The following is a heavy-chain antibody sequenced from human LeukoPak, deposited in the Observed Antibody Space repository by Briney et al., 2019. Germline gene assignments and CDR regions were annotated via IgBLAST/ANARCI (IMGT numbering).Heavy chain of an antibody. J-gene: IGHJ6*02. V-gene: IGHV3-21*01. D-gene: IGHD2-15*01. CDR1: GLTFSNYT. CDR2: ISSSSSHI. Sequence: GGSLRLSCAASGLTFSNYTMNWVRQAPGKGLEWGSSISSSSSHIYYADSVKGRFTISRDTAKNSLYLQMNSLRAEDTAVYYCAREYCSGGSCYSEDYYYGMDVWGQGTTVTVSS. CDR3: AREYCSGGSCYSEDYYYGMDV.